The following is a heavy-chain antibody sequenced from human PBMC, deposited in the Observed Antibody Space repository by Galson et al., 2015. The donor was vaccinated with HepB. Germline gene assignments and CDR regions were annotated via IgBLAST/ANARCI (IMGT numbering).Heavy chain of an antibody. V-gene: IGHV3-30-3*01. CDR2: ISYDGSNK. J-gene: IGHJ4*02. Sequence: SLRLSCAASGFTFSSYAMHWVRQAPGKGLEWVAVISYDGSNKYYADSVKGRFTISRDNSKNTLYLQMNSLRAEDTAVYYCARDSNYDFWSDNILYYFDYWGQGTLVTVSS. D-gene: IGHD3-3*01. CDR1: GFTFSSYA. CDR3: ARDSNYDFWSDNILYYFDY.